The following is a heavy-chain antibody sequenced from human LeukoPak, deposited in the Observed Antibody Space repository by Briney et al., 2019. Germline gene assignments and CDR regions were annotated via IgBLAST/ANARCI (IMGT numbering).Heavy chain of an antibody. CDR1: GGSISSYY. J-gene: IGHJ4*02. D-gene: IGHD2-2*01. V-gene: IGHV4-4*07. Sequence: SETLSLTCTVSGGSISSYYWSWIRQPAVKGLEWIGRIYPNGDTDYNPSLKSRLTMSVDTSKNQFSLKLSSVTAADTAVYYCARWSYCTSTSCSYSFDYWGQGTLVTVSS. CDR3: ARWSYCTSTSCSYSFDY. CDR2: IYPNGDT.